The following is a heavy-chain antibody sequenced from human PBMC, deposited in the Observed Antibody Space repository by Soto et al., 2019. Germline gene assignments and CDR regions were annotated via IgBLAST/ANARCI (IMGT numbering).Heavy chain of an antibody. D-gene: IGHD3-10*01. J-gene: IGHJ4*02. Sequence: EVQLVESGGGLVQPGGSLRLSCAASGFTFSSYWMSWVRQAPGKGLEWVANIKEDGSEKYYVDSVKGRFTISRDHAQNSLYLQMNRLRAEDTGVYLCGRADYYGSGGDYWGQGTLVTVSS. V-gene: IGHV3-7*01. CDR2: IKEDGSEK. CDR3: GRADYYGSGGDY. CDR1: GFTFSSYW.